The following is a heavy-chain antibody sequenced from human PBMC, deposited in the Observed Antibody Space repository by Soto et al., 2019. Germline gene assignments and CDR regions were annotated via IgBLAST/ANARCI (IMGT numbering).Heavy chain of an antibody. J-gene: IGHJ4*02. D-gene: IGHD3-22*01. CDR2: IYWDDDK. CDR1: GFSLSTSGVG. Sequence: QITLKESGPTLVKPTQTLTLTCTFSGFSLSTSGVGVGWIRQPPGKALEWLALIYWDDDKRYSPSLKSRLTIXXEXSXXQVVLTMTNMDPVDTATYYCAPTPAYDSSGYYPEVWGQGTLVTVSS. CDR3: APTPAYDSSGYYPEV. V-gene: IGHV2-5*02.